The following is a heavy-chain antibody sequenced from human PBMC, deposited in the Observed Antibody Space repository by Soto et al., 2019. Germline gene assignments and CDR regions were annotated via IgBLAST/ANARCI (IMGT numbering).Heavy chain of an antibody. V-gene: IGHV3-21*01. CDR3: AREAAAGTFRFDP. CDR2: ISSSSSYI. J-gene: IGHJ5*02. CDR1: GFTFSSYS. D-gene: IGHD6-13*01. Sequence: PGGSLRLSCAASGFTFSSYSMNWVRQAPGKGLEWVSSISSSSSYIYYADSVKGRFTISRDNAKNSLYLQMNSLRAEDTAVYYCAREAAAGTFRFDPWGQGTLVTVS.